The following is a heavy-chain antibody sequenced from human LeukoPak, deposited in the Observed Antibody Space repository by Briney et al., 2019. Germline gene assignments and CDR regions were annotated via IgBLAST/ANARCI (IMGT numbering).Heavy chain of an antibody. CDR2: IWYDGSNK. D-gene: IGHD2-21*01. CDR3: AREFVTRGAFDI. CDR1: GFTFSSYA. V-gene: IGHV3-33*08. J-gene: IGHJ3*02. Sequence: PGGSLRLSCAASGFTFSSYAMTWVRQAPGKGLEWVAVIWYDGSNKYYADSVKGRFTISRDNSKNTLYLQMNSLRAEDTAVYYCAREFVTRGAFDIWGQGTMVTVSS.